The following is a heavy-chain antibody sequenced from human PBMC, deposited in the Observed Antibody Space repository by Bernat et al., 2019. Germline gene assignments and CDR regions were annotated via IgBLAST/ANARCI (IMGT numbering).Heavy chain of an antibody. CDR3: AKDTDCSGGSCYGQLDY. CDR2: ISGSGGST. V-gene: IGHV3-23*01. CDR1: GFTFSSYA. J-gene: IGHJ4*02. Sequence: EVQLLESGGGLVQPGGSLRLSCAASGFTFSSYAMSWVRQAPGKGLEWVSAISGSGGSTYYADSVTGRFTISRDNSKNTLYLQMNSLRAEDTAVYYCAKDTDCSGGSCYGQLDYWGQGTLVTVSS. D-gene: IGHD2-15*01.